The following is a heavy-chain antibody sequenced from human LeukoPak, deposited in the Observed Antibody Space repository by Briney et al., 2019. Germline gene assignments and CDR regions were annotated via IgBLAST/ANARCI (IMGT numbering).Heavy chain of an antibody. Sequence: SETLSLTCAVSGHSISSGYYWGWIRQPPGKGLEWIGSIYHSGSTYYNPSLKSRVTISVDTSKNQFSLKLSSVTAADTAVYYCARYGRKLWFGELRVSYWGQGTLVTVSS. D-gene: IGHD3-10*01. CDR1: GHSISSGYY. J-gene: IGHJ4*02. V-gene: IGHV4-38-2*01. CDR3: ARYGRKLWFGELRVSY. CDR2: IYHSGST.